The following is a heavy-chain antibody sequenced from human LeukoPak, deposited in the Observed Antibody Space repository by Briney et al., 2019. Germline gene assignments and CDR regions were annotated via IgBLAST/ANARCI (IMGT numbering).Heavy chain of an antibody. V-gene: IGHV4-59*01. Sequence: SETLTLTCTVSGDSISCYFWSWIRQPPGKGLEWIGYFHDSGSANYNPSLKSRITMSVDTSKNQFSLKLRSVTAADTAVYYCARDSHSVDTATPRGFDPWGQGTLVTVSS. CDR2: FHDSGSA. D-gene: IGHD2-15*01. J-gene: IGHJ5*02. CDR3: ARDSHSVDTATPRGFDP. CDR1: GDSISCYF.